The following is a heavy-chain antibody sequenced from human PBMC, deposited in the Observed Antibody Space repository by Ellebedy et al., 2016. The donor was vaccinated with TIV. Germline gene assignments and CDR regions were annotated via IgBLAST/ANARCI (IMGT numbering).Heavy chain of an antibody. Sequence: MPSETLSLTCAVYGGSFSGYYWSWIRQPPGKGLEWIGEINHSGSTNYNPSLKSRVTISVDTSKNQFSLKLSSVTAADTAVYYCARGPGFGELLGFDYWGQGTLVTVSS. CDR3: ARGPGFGELLGFDY. V-gene: IGHV4-34*01. CDR1: GGSFSGYY. D-gene: IGHD3-10*01. CDR2: INHSGST. J-gene: IGHJ4*02.